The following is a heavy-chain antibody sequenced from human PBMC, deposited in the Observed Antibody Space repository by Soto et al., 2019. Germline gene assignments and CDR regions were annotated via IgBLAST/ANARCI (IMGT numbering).Heavy chain of an antibody. D-gene: IGHD3-3*01. Sequence: SSETLSLTCVVSGGSISSYYWSWIRQPPGKGLEWIGYIYYSGSTNYNPSLKSRVTISVDTSKNQFSPKLSSVTAADTAVYYCARGRGPSTIYNWFDPWGQGTLVTVSS. V-gene: IGHV4-59*01. J-gene: IGHJ5*02. CDR1: GGSISSYY. CDR3: ARGRGPSTIYNWFDP. CDR2: IYYSGST.